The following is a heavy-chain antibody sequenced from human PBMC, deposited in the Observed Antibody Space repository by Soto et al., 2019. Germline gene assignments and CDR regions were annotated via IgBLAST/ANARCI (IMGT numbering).Heavy chain of an antibody. CDR1: GFVFGGYG. J-gene: IGHJ4*02. CDR2: TSYDGSNK. CDR3: ARGGDVFDY. V-gene: IGHV3-30*03. Sequence: QVQLVESGGGVVRPGKSLTVSCTGSGFVFGGYGIHWVRQTPGKGLEWLAMTSYDGSNKYFADSVKGRFTISRDNSKNTVYLKMDNLSLEDTAVYYCARGGDVFDYWGRGTLVTVSS. D-gene: IGHD3-16*01.